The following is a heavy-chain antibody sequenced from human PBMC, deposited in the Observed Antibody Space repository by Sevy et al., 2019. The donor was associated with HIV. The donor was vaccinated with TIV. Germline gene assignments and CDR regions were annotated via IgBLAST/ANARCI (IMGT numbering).Heavy chain of an antibody. D-gene: IGHD1-26*01. V-gene: IGHV3-33*01. CDR1: QFNFDTYA. Sequence: GGSLRLSCVASQFNFDTYAIHWVRQAPGKGLEWVAMIWYDGSSKEYAESVKGRFAISRDNSQNTAFLQMNSLRAEDTGVYYCATNMVRAGAYYSYFNFWGQGSLVTVS. J-gene: IGHJ4*02. CDR2: IWYDGSSK. CDR3: ATNMVRAGAYYSYFNF.